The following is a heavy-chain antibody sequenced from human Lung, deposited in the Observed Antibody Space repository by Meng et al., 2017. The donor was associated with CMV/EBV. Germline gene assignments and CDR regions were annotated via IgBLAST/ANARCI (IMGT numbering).Heavy chain of an antibody. Sequence: SXTXSLXCTVSGGXISSSSYYWGWIRQPPGKGLEWIGSIYYSGSTYYNPSLKSRVTISVDTSKNQFSLKLSSVTAADTAVYYCARDATIFGVVDPYYYGMDFXGQGXTVTVSS. CDR3: ARDATIFGVVDPYYYGMDF. CDR2: IYYSGST. J-gene: IGHJ6*02. CDR1: GGXISSSSYY. D-gene: IGHD3-3*01. V-gene: IGHV4-39*02.